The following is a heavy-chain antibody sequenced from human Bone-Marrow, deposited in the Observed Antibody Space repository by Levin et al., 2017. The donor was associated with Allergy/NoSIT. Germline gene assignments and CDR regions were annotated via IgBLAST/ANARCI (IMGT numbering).Heavy chain of an antibody. V-gene: IGHV1-69*04. CDR1: GGTFSSYT. CDR3: ARDRRYEENWFDP. CDR2: IIPILGIA. D-gene: IGHD3-3*01. Sequence: ASVKVSCKASGGTFSSYTISWVRQAPGQGLEWMGRIIPILGIANYAQKFQGRVTITADKSTSTAYMELSSLRSEDTAVYYCARDRRYEENWFDPWGQGTLVTVSS. J-gene: IGHJ5*02.